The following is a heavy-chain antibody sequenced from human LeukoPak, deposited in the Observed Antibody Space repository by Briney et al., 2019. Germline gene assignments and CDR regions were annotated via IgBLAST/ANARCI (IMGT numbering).Heavy chain of an antibody. V-gene: IGHV7-4-1*02. Sequence: ASVKVSCKASGYTFTTYAINWVRQAPGQGLEWMGWINTNTGNPTYAQDFTGRFVFSLDTSVSTTYLQISSLKAEDTAIYYCARIEQLAGYYYYYMDVWGKGTTVTVSS. J-gene: IGHJ6*03. CDR2: INTNTGNP. D-gene: IGHD6-6*01. CDR3: ARIEQLAGYYYYYMDV. CDR1: GYTFTTYA.